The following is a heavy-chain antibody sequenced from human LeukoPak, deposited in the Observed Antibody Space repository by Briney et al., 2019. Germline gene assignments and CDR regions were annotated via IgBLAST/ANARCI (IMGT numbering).Heavy chain of an antibody. D-gene: IGHD6-19*01. CDR1: GGSISRYY. CDR2: IYTSGST. V-gene: IGHV4-4*07. J-gene: IGHJ4*02. Sequence: SETLSLTCTVSGGSISRYYWSWIRQPAGQGLEWLGRIYTSGSTNYNPSLKSRVTMSVDTSKNQFSLKLSSVTPADTAVYYCARFSSGWYLTYYFDYWGQGTLVTVSS. CDR3: ARFSSGWYLTYYFDY.